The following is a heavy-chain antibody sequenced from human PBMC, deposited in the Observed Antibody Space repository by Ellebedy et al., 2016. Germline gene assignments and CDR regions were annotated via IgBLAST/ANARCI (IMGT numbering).Heavy chain of an antibody. V-gene: IGHV4-34*01. CDR3: AGEVAVAGRGDAFDI. CDR2: INHSGST. Sequence: SETLSLXXAVYGGSFSGYYWSWIRQPPGKGLEWIGEINHSGSTNYNPSLKSRVTISVDTSKNQFSLKLSSVTAADTAVYYCAGEVAVAGRGDAFDIWGQGTMVTVSS. J-gene: IGHJ3*02. CDR1: GGSFSGYY. D-gene: IGHD6-19*01.